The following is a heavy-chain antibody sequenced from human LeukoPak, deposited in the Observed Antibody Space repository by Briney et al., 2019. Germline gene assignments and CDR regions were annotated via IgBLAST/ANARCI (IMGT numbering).Heavy chain of an antibody. D-gene: IGHD2-15*01. CDR2: INHSGST. Sequence: PSETLCLTCAVYGGSFSGYYWSWIRQPPGKGLEWIGEINHSGSTNYNPSLKSRVTISVDTSKNQFSLKLSSVTAADTAVYYCARGGFGGRSSRFDPWGQGTLVTVSS. CDR3: ARGGFGGRSSRFDP. J-gene: IGHJ5*02. CDR1: GGSFSGYY. V-gene: IGHV4-34*01.